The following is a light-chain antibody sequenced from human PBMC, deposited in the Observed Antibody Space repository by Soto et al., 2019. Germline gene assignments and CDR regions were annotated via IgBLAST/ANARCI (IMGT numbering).Light chain of an antibody. J-gene: IGKJ4*01. CDR3: QQSSSTPLT. CDR1: EAISHY. Sequence: IHMTQSPSSLSASIGDRVTITCRASEAISHYLNWYQQKPGKAPKLLIYGASKLQSGVPSRFSGSGTGTDFILTITRLQGEDLATYYCQQSSSTPLTCGGGTKVEI. V-gene: IGKV1-39*01. CDR2: GAS.